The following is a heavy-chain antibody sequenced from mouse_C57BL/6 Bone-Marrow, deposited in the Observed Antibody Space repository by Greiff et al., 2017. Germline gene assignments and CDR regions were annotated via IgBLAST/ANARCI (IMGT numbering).Heavy chain of an antibody. D-gene: IGHD2-4*01. CDR3: ARSGVIYYDYDGVPYYFDY. CDR2: INPNNGGT. V-gene: IGHV1-26*01. Sequence: EVQLQQSGPELVKPGASVKISCKASGYTFTDYYMNWVKQSHGKSLEWIGDINPNNGGTSYNQKFKGKATLTVDKSSSTAYMELRSLTSEDSAVYYCARSGVIYYDYDGVPYYFDYWGQGTTRTVSS. CDR1: GYTFTDYY. J-gene: IGHJ2*01.